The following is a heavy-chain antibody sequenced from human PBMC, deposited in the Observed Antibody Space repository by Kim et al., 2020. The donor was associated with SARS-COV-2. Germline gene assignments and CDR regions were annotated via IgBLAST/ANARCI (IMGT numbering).Heavy chain of an antibody. CDR1: GFTFDDYG. D-gene: IGHD3-16*01. V-gene: IGHV3-20*01. CDR2: INRNSGST. Sequence: GGSLRLSCAASGFTFDDYGMSWVRQAPGKGLEWVSGINRNSGSTGYADSVKGRFTISRDNAKNSLFLQMNSPRAEDTALYHCVRGYAGGPFYLWGQGTLVTVSS. J-gene: IGHJ5*02. CDR3: VRGYAGGPFYL.